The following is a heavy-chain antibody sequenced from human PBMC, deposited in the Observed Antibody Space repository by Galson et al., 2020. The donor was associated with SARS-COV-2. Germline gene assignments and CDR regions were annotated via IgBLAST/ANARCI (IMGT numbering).Heavy chain of an antibody. CDR1: GFIFSDTW. Sequence: GRSLRLSCAASGFIFSDTWMTWVRQAPGKGLEWVANIREDGGEENYAVSVKGRFTISRDNAMNSMNLQMNSLRAEDTAVYYCARDRGATYFLDSRTRYYDALDIWGQGTMVTVSS. CDR3: ARDRGATYFLDSRTRYYDALDI. D-gene: IGHD3-9*01. V-gene: IGHV3-7*01. CDR2: IREDGGEE. J-gene: IGHJ3*02.